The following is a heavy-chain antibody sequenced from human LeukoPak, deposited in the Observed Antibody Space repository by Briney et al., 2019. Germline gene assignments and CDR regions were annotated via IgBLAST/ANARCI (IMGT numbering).Heavy chain of an antibody. CDR1: GYTFTGYY. CDR3: ARDMVTMVRGVRVIDY. V-gene: IGHV1-2*02. CDR2: INPNSGGT. J-gene: IGHJ4*02. Sequence: ASVTVSCKASGYTFTGYYMHWVRQAPGQGLEWVGWINPNSGGTNYAQKFQGRVTMTRDTSISTAYMELSRLRSDDTAVYYCARDMVTMVRGVRVIDYWGQGTLVTVSS. D-gene: IGHD3-10*01.